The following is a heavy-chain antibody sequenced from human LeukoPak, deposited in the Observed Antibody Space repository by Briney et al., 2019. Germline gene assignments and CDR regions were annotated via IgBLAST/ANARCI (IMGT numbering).Heavy chain of an antibody. CDR1: GFTFRAYA. V-gene: IGHV3-30*02. J-gene: IGHJ6*03. D-gene: IGHD4-17*01. Sequence: GGSLRLSCAASGFTFRAYAMHWVRQAPGKGLEWVAFIRFDGTKRYYGNSVRGRFTISRDTSKNMMYLQMNSLRAEDTAVYYCAIGDYGDYDEPHYYFYYMEVWGKGTTVTVSS. CDR2: IRFDGTKR. CDR3: AIGDYGDYDEPHYYFYYMEV.